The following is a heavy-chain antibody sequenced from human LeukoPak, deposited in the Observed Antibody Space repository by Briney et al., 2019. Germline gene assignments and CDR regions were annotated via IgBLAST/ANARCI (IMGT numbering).Heavy chain of an antibody. CDR1: GVTFNNYA. J-gene: IGHJ4*02. Sequence: GGSLRLSCAASGVTFNNYAMSWVRQAPGKGLEWVSAISTTGGSTYYADSVKGRFTVSRDNSKNTLSLQMDSLGVEDTALYYCAKDWTTVVTPKGYYFDSWGQGTLVTVSS. D-gene: IGHD4-23*01. V-gene: IGHV3-23*01. CDR3: AKDWTTVVTPKGYYFDS. CDR2: ISTTGGST.